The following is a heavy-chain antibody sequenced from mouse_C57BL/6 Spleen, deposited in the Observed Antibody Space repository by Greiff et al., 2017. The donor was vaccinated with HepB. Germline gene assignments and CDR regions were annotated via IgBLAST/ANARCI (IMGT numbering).Heavy chain of an antibody. CDR1: GFTFSSYA. V-gene: IGHV5-4*01. J-gene: IGHJ4*01. CDR3: ARGINYYGRSYGHAMDD. D-gene: IGHD1-1*01. CDR2: ISDGGSYT. Sequence: EVQLVESGGGLVKPGGSLKLSCAASGFTFSSYAMSWVRQTPEKRLEWVATISDGGSYTYYPDNVKGRFTISRDNAKNNRYLQMSHLKSEDTAMYYCARGINYYGRSYGHAMDDWGQGTSVTVSS.